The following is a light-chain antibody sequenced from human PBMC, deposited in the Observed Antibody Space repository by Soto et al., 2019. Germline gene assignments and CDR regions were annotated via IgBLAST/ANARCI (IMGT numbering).Light chain of an antibody. CDR2: DAS. CDR1: QTISGW. CDR3: EQYKNLCS. V-gene: IGKV1-5*01. Sequence: DIQMTQSPSTLSASVGDRVTITCRASQTISGWLAWYQQKPGKAPKLLIYDASSLESGVPSRFSGSESGTEFTLTISSLQPEDCATYYWEQYKNLCSFGQGTKLQIK. J-gene: IGKJ2*04.